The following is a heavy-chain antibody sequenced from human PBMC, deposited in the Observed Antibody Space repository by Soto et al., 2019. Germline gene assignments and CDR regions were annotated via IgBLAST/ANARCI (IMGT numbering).Heavy chain of an antibody. Sequence: PGGSLRLSCSSSGLTFGDSAMSWFRQAPGKGLEWVGFIRSKTYGGTTEYAASVKGRFTISRDDSKSMAYLQMNSLKTEDTAVYYCTRPYGSGSFYYYYGMDVWGQGTTVTVSS. CDR3: TRPYGSGSFYYYYGMDV. V-gene: IGHV3-49*03. CDR1: GLTFGDSA. D-gene: IGHD3-10*01. CDR2: IRSKTYGGTT. J-gene: IGHJ6*02.